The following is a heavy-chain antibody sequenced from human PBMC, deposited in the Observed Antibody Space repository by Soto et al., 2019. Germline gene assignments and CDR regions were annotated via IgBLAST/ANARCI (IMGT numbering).Heavy chain of an antibody. CDR1: GYSFTSYW. D-gene: IGHD6-13*01. CDR3: ARRKYSSSWYPYSHYYYMDV. CDR2: IYPGDSDT. J-gene: IGHJ6*03. Sequence: PGESLKISCKGSGYSFTSYWIGWVRQMPGKGLEWLGIIYPGDSDTRYSPSFQGQVTISADKSISTAYLQWSSLKASDTAMYYCARRKYSSSWYPYSHYYYMDVWGKGTTVTVPS. V-gene: IGHV5-51*01.